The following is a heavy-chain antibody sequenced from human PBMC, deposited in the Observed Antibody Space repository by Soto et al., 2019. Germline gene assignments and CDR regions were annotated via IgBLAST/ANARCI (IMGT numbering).Heavy chain of an antibody. CDR3: ARERNCSGGSCSPHYYYGMDV. Sequence: SVKGSCKAAGGSFISYAIIWVRQAPGQGLEWMGGIIPIFGTANYAQKFQGRVTITADESTSTAYMELSSLRSEDTAVYYCARERNCSGGSCSPHYYYGMDVWAQRTAVTVSS. CDR2: IIPIFGTA. J-gene: IGHJ6*02. CDR1: GGSFISYA. D-gene: IGHD2-15*01. V-gene: IGHV1-69*01.